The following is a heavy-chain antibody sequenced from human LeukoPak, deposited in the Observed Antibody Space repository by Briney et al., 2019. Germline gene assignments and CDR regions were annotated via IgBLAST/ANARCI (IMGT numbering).Heavy chain of an antibody. J-gene: IGHJ4*02. CDR2: IKPINGDT. D-gene: IGHD3-22*01. V-gene: IGHV1-2*02. Sequence: GASVKVSCKASGYNFIANYIHWVRQAPGQGPEWMGWIKPINGDTRSAQKFQGRVTMTRDTSISTAYMDLSRLTSDDTAVYYCAREILYDSSAYNVWGQGTLVTVSS. CDR1: GYNFIANY. CDR3: AREILYDSSAYNV.